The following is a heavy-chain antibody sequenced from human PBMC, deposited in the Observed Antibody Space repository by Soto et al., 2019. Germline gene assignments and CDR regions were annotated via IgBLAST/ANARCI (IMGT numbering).Heavy chain of an antibody. CDR3: SWDDSDWFFN. J-gene: IGHJ4*02. Sequence: EVQLVESGGDLVQPGGSLKLSCAASGFTFGASALHWVRQASGKGLEWLGRIGSKGETYATTYAASVKGRFTISRDDSKKTAYLQMNSLESEDTAVYFCSWDDSDWFFNWGRGTLVTVSS. V-gene: IGHV3-73*02. CDR2: IGSKGETYAT. D-gene: IGHD3-9*01. CDR1: GFTFGASA.